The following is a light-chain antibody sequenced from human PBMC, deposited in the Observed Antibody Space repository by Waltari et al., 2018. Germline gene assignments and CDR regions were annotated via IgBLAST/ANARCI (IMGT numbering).Light chain of an antibody. Sequence: EIVMTQSPATLSVSPGARATLSCRASQSVSSNLAWYQQKPGQAPRLLIYGASTRATGIPARFSGSGSRTEFTLTISSLQSEDFAVYYCQQYNNWPRWTFGQGTKVEIK. CDR3: QQYNNWPRWT. CDR1: QSVSSN. CDR2: GAS. J-gene: IGKJ1*01. V-gene: IGKV3-15*01.